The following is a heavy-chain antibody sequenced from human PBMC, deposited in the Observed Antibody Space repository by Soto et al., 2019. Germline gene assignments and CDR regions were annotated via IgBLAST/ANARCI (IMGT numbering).Heavy chain of an antibody. CDR2: IWYDGSNK. J-gene: IGHJ4*02. D-gene: IGHD6-19*01. Sequence: QVQLVESGGGVVQPGRSLRLSCAASGFTFSSYGMHWVRQAPGKGLEWVAVIWYDGSNKYYADSVKGRFTISRDNSKNTLYLQMNSLRAEDTAVYYCARGSGSGWSHLTSGLYWGQGTLVTVSS. CDR1: GFTFSSYG. CDR3: ARGSGSGWSHLTSGLY. V-gene: IGHV3-33*01.